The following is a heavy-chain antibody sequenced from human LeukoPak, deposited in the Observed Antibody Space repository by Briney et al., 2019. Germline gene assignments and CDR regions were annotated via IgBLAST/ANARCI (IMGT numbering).Heavy chain of an antibody. CDR3: ARDPWRSSTSFLRSSWFTFDY. V-gene: IGHV1-2*02. D-gene: IGHD2-2*01. CDR2: INPNSGGT. CDR1: GYTFTGYY. Sequence: ASVKVSCKASGYTFTGYYMHWVRQAPGQGLEWMGWINPNSGGTNYAQKFQGRVTMTRDTSISTAYMELSRLRSDDTAVYYCARDPWRSSTSFLRSSWFTFDYWGQGTLVTVSS. J-gene: IGHJ4*02.